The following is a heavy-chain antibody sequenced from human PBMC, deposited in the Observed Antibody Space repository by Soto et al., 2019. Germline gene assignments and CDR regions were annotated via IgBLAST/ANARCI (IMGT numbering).Heavy chain of an antibody. CDR3: ARGPILPGATSWLDP. V-gene: IGHV1-69*13. J-gene: IGHJ5*02. D-gene: IGHD2-2*01. Sequence: EASVKVSCKASGGIFSSFSITWVRQVPGHGLEWMGGIIPMTGTPNYAEKFQGRLTLTADASTRTAYLVLSSLKSEDTAVYYCARGPILPGATSWLDPWGQGTVVTVSS. CDR2: IIPMTGTP. CDR1: GGIFSSFS.